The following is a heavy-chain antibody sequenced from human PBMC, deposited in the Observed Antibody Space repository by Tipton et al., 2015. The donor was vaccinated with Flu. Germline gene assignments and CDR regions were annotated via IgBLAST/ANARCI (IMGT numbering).Heavy chain of an antibody. J-gene: IGHJ5*02. CDR3: AIDQRNRDHTGVNWFDP. D-gene: IGHD7-27*01. CDR1: NFSIISNYY. V-gene: IGHV4-38-2*02. CDR2: ILHLGTT. Sequence: TLSLTCAVSNFSIISNYYWGWIRQSPEKGLEWIASILHLGTTFSNPSLRSRVTISLDTSKNQFSLKLSSVTAADTAVYYCAIDQRNRDHTGVNWFDPWGQGTLVTVSS.